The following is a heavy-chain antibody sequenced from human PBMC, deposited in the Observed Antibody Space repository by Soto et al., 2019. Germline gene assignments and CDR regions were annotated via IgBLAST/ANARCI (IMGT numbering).Heavy chain of an antibody. Sequence: GGSLSLSSSASGFTFSSYSMNWVRQAPGKGLEWVSYISSSSSTIYYADSVKCRFTISRDNAKNSLYLQMNSLRDEDTAVYYCASGSIASAGTPAYYGMDVCGQGTTVTVSS. CDR2: ISSSSSTI. D-gene: IGHD6-13*01. J-gene: IGHJ6*02. CDR3: ASGSIASAGTPAYYGMDV. V-gene: IGHV3-48*02. CDR1: GFTFSSYS.